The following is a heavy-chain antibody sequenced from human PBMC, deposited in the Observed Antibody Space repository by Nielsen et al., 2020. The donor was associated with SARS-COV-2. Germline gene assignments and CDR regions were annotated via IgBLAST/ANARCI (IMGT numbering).Heavy chain of an antibody. CDR2: FTPSGGP. V-gene: IGHV4-34*01. J-gene: IGHJ6*03. CDR1: GGSLGGYT. CDR3: ARGNFYYYYMDV. Sequence: SETLSLTCGVYGGSLGGYTWNWIRQSPGKGLEWVGEFTPSGGPKYNPSLESRVTILGDTSKKQVSLKMNSLSATDTAVYYCARGNFYYYYMDVWGKGTSVTVSS.